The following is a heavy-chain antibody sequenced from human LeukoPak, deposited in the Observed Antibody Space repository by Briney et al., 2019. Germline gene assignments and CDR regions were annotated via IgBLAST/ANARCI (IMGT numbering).Heavy chain of an antibody. Sequence: GASVKVSCKASGYTFTSYDINWVRQATGQGLEWMGWMNPNSGNTGYAQKFQGRVTMTRNTSISTAYMELSSLRSDDTAVYYCARVRRYCSSTSCQNWFDPWGQGTLVTVSS. V-gene: IGHV1-8*01. CDR2: MNPNSGNT. J-gene: IGHJ5*02. CDR1: GYTFTSYD. D-gene: IGHD2-2*01. CDR3: ARVRRYCSSTSCQNWFDP.